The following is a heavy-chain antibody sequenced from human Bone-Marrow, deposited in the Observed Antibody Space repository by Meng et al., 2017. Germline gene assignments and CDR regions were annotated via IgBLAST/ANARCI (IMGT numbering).Heavy chain of an antibody. D-gene: IGHD5-18*01. Sequence: ASVKVSCKASGYTFTSYGISWVRQAPGQGLEWMGWISAYNGNTNYAQKLQGRVTMTTDTSTSTAYMELSSLRSEDTAVYYCARGQGRGYSYGWIDYWGQGTLVTVSS. V-gene: IGHV1-18*01. CDR1: GYTFTSYG. CDR3: ARGQGRGYSYGWIDY. CDR2: ISAYNGNT. J-gene: IGHJ4*02.